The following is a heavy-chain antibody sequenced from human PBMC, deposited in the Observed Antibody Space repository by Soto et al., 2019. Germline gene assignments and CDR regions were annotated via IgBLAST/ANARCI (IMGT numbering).Heavy chain of an antibody. CDR2: IYYSGST. J-gene: IGHJ6*02. V-gene: IGHV4-59*08. D-gene: IGHD3-10*01. Sequence: PSETLSLTCTVSGGSISSYYWSWIRQPPGKGLEWIGYIYYSGSTNYNPSLKSRVTISVDTSKNQFSLKLSSVTAADTAVYYCARVGNPIWFGELLYPIYYYYGMDVWGQGTTVTVSS. CDR1: GGSISSYY. CDR3: ARVGNPIWFGELLYPIYYYYGMDV.